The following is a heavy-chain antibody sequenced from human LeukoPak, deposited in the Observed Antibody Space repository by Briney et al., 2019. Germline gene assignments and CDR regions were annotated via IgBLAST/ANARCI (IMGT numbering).Heavy chain of an antibody. CDR2: IYYSGST. CDR1: GGSISSSY. J-gene: IGHJ6*03. V-gene: IGHV4-59*08. Sequence: PSETLSLTCTVPGGSISSSYWRWIRQPPGKGLEWIGYIYYSGSTNYNPSLKSRVTISVDTSKNQFSLKLSSVTAADTAVYYCARHGKGSSNYYYMDVWGKGTTVTVSS. D-gene: IGHD6-6*01. CDR3: ARHGKGSSNYYYMDV.